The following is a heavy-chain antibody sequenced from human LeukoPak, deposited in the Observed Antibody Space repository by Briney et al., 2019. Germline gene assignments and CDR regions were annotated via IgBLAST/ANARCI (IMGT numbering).Heavy chain of an antibody. D-gene: IGHD3-22*01. Sequence: ASVKVSCKVSGYTLTELSMHWVRQAPGKGLEWMGGFDPEDGETIYAQKFQGRVTMTEDTSTDTAYMELSSLRSEDTAVYYCATAPPYYDSSGYYKKYYFEYWGQGTLVTVSS. CDR3: ATAPPYYDSSGYYKKYYFEY. V-gene: IGHV1-24*01. CDR1: GYTLTELS. J-gene: IGHJ4*02. CDR2: FDPEDGET.